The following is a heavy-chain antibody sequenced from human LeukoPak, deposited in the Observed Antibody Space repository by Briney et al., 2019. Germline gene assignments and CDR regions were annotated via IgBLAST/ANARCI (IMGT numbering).Heavy chain of an antibody. D-gene: IGHD3-10*01. CDR2: ISGSGGST. CDR3: AKHSYYGSEYY. J-gene: IGHJ4*02. CDR1: GFTFSSYA. V-gene: IGHV3-23*01. Sequence: GGSLRLSCAASGFTFSSYAMSWVRQAPGKGLEWVSAISGSGGSTYYADSVKGRFTISRDNSKNTPYLQMDSLRAEDTAVYYCAKHSYYGSEYYWGQGTLVTVSS.